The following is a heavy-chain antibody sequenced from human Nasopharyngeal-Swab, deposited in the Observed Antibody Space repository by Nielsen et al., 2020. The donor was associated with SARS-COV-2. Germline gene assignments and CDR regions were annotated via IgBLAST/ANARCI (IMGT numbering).Heavy chain of an antibody. D-gene: IGHD6-25*01. CDR2: IYYSGST. CDR1: GGSISSYY. V-gene: IGHV4-59*08. Sequence: SETLSLTCTVSGGSISSYYWSWIRQPPGKGLEWIGYIYYSGSTNYNPSLKSRVTISVDTSKNQFSLKLSSVTVADTAVYYCARHLAAAGDFDYWGQGTPVTVSS. J-gene: IGHJ4*02. CDR3: ARHLAAAGDFDY.